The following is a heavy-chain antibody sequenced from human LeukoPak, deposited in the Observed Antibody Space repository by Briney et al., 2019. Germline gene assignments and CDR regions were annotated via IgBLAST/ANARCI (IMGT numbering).Heavy chain of an antibody. D-gene: IGHD3-3*01. V-gene: IGHV4-59*01. CDR2: IYYSGST. CDR3: ARSTIFGVVMYYFDY. J-gene: IGHJ4*02. Sequence: SETLSLTCTVSGGSISSYYWSWIRQPPGKGLEWIGYIYYSGSTNYNPSLKSRVTISVDTSKNQFSLKLSSVTAADTAVYYCARSTIFGVVMYYFDYWSQGTLVTVSS. CDR1: GGSISSYY.